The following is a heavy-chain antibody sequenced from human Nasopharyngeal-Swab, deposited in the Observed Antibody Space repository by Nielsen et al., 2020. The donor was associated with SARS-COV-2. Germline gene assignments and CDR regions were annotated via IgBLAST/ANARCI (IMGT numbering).Heavy chain of an antibody. Sequence: GESLKISCAASGFTFSSYAMSWVRQAPGKGLEWVSVISGSGGSTYYADSVKGRFTISRDNSKNTLYLQMNSLRHEDTAVYYCAKGGLIRGVVFAGGTFDIWGQGTMLTVSS. V-gene: IGHV3-23*01. CDR3: AKGGLIRGVVFAGGTFDI. J-gene: IGHJ3*02. CDR2: ISGSGGST. D-gene: IGHD3-10*01. CDR1: GFTFSSYA.